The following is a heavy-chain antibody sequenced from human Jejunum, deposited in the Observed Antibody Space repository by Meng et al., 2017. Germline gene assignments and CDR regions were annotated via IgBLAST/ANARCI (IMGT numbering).Heavy chain of an antibody. V-gene: IGHV3-23*01. Sequence: EVQLLESGAGLVQSGGSLRLSCAASGFTFRNYAMNWVRQAPGKGLEWVSAVSSGGGNTFYADSVKGRFTISRDDSKNTLYLQMNSLRAEDTAVYYCAKGHFSGTYSYFNYWGQGTLVTVSS. CDR2: VSSGGGNT. J-gene: IGHJ4*02. CDR1: GFTFRNYA. CDR3: AKGHFSGTYSYFNY. D-gene: IGHD1-26*01.